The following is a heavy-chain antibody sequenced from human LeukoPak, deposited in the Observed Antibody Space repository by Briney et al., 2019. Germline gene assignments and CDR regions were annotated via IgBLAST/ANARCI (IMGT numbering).Heavy chain of an antibody. J-gene: IGHJ2*01. V-gene: IGHV4-30-4*01. Sequence: SETLSLTCTVSGGSISSGDYYWSWIRQPPGKGLEWIGYFYHGGSTSYNPSLRSRVTISVDRSKNQFSLKLTSVTAADTAVYYCARSAFAEGYFDLWGRGTLVTASS. CDR1: GGSISSGDYY. CDR2: FYHGGST. CDR3: ARSAFAEGYFDL.